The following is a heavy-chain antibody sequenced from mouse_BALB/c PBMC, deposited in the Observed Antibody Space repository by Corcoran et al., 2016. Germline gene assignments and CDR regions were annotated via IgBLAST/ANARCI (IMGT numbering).Heavy chain of an antibody. V-gene: IGHV3-6*02. CDR3: ATLLRPFDY. D-gene: IGHD1-2*01. CDR2: ISYDGSN. J-gene: IGHJ2*01. CDR1: GYSITSGYY. Sequence: DVQLQESGPGLVKPSQSLSLTCSVTGYSITSGYYWNWIRQFPGNKLEWMGYISYDGSNNYNPSLKNRISITRDTSKNQFFLKLNSVTTEDTATYYCATLLRPFDYWGQGITLTVSS.